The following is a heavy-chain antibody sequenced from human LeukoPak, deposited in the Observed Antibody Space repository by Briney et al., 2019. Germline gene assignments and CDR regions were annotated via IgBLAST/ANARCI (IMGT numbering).Heavy chain of an antibody. V-gene: IGHV1-2*02. CDR1: GYTFTDYY. CDR2: INPKSGDT. D-gene: IGHD3-10*01. CDR3: ARDYYGSGSFSGH. Sequence: ASVKVSCKASGYTFTDYYMHWLRQAPGQGLEWMGWINPKSGDTNYAQMFQGRVTMTRDTSISTAYMELSRLTSDDTAVYYCARDYYGSGSFSGHWGQGTLVTVSS. J-gene: IGHJ4*02.